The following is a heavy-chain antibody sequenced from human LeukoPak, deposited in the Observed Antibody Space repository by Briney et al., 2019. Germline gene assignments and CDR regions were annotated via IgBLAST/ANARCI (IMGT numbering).Heavy chain of an antibody. Sequence: GGSLRLSCAASGFTFDDYTMHWVRQAPGKGLEWVSLISWDGGSTYYADSVKGRFTISRDNSKNSLYLQMNSLRTEETALYYCAKDMGYSSSCFDYWGDGTLVTVSS. CDR1: GFTFDDYT. V-gene: IGHV3-43*01. D-gene: IGHD6-13*01. CDR3: AKDMGYSSSCFDY. J-gene: IGHJ4*03. CDR2: ISWDGGST.